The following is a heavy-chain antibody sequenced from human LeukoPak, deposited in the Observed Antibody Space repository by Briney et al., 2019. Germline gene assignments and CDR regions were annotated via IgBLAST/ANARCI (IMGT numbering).Heavy chain of an antibody. CDR2: MNPNSGNT. CDR1: GYTFTSYD. D-gene: IGHD2-15*01. Sequence: ASVKVSCTASGYTFTSYDINWVRQATGQGLEWMGWMNPNSGNTGYAQKFQGRVTMTRNTSISTAYMELSSLRSEDTAVYYCARGRRYCSGGSCFFPTYYFDYWGQGTLVTVSS. V-gene: IGHV1-8*01. CDR3: ARGRRYCSGGSCFFPTYYFDY. J-gene: IGHJ4*02.